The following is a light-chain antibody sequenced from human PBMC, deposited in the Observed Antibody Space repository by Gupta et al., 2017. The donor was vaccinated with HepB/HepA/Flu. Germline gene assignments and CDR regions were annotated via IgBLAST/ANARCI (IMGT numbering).Light chain of an antibody. V-gene: IGLV3-21*02. CDR1: NIGNQR. CDR2: DDY. Sequence: SYVLTQPPSESVAPGETATLTCGGDNIGNQRVSWDRQKAGQAPMLVVYDDYDRPSGITERLSGSHSGHTATLTIPRVEAGDEADYYCQVWDSGSDHVVFGGGTKLTVL. CDR3: QVWDSGSDHVV. J-gene: IGLJ2*01.